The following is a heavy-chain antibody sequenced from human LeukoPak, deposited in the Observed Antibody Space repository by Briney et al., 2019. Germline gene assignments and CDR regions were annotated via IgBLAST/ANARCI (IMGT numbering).Heavy chain of an antibody. D-gene: IGHD1-1*01. V-gene: IGHV3-23*01. CDR2: ISGSGGST. CDR1: GFTFSSYA. J-gene: IGHJ6*02. CDR3: AKDASGARYYYYYGMDV. Sequence: PGGSLRLSCGASGFTFSSYAMSWVRQAPGKGLEWVSAISGSGGSTYYADSVKGRFTISRDNSKNTLYLQMNSLRAEDTAVYYCAKDASGARYYYYYGMDVWGQGTTVTVSS.